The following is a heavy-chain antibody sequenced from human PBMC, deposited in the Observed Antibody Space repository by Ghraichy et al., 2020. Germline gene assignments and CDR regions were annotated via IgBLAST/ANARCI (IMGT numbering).Heavy chain of an antibody. CDR3: VRGVGDDTMYYFDY. J-gene: IGHJ4*02. CDR1: GFTFSNYG. CDR2: IKQDGSEK. D-gene: IGHD3-22*01. Sequence: GGSLRLSCAASGFTFSNYGMSWVRQAPGKGLEWVANIKQDGSEKYYVDSVKGRFTISRDNYNKLLYLQMNSLRAEDTAVYHCVRGVGDDTMYYFDYWGQGTLVTVSS. V-gene: IGHV3-7*01.